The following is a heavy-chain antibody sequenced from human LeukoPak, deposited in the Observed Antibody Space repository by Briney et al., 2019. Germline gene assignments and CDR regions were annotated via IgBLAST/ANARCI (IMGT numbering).Heavy chain of an antibody. J-gene: IGHJ4*02. CDR3: AKLENSGSPPAFDY. V-gene: IGHV3-30*02. CDR1: GFTFSSYG. Sequence: GGSLRLSCAASGFTFSSYGMHWVRQAPGKGLEWVAFIRYDGSNKCYADSVRGRFTISRDNSKNTLYLQMNSLRAEDTAVYYCAKLENSGSPPAFDYWGQGTLVTVSS. D-gene: IGHD1-26*01. CDR2: IRYDGSNK.